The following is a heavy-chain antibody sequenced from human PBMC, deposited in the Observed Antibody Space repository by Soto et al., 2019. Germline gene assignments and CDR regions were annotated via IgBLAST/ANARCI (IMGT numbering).Heavy chain of an antibody. CDR3: ARDWEDIVVVPAAMPYYYYYGMDV. CDR1: GFTFSSYS. CDR2: ISSSSSYI. J-gene: IGHJ6*02. Sequence: GGSLRLSCAASGFTFSSYSMNWVRQAPGKGLEWVSSISSSSSYIYYADSVKGRFTISRDNAKNSLYLQMNSLRAEDTAVYYCARDWEDIVVVPAAMPYYYYYGMDVWGQGTTVTVSS. V-gene: IGHV3-21*01. D-gene: IGHD2-2*01.